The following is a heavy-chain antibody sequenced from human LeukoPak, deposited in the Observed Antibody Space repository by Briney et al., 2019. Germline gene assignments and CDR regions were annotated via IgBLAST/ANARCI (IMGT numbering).Heavy chain of an antibody. CDR2: ISSSGSTI. Sequence: PGGSLRLSCAASGFTFSSYEMNWVRQAPGKGLEWVSYISSSGSTIYYADSVKGRFTISRDNSKNTLYLQMNSLRAEDTAVYYCAKDSSYYDSKAIDYWGQGTLVTVSS. CDR3: AKDSSYYDSKAIDY. V-gene: IGHV3-48*03. CDR1: GFTFSSYE. J-gene: IGHJ4*02. D-gene: IGHD3-22*01.